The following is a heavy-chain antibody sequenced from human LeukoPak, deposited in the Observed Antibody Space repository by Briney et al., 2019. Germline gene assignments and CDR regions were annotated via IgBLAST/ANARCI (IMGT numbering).Heavy chain of an antibody. J-gene: IGHJ4*02. CDR2: IRYDGSNE. V-gene: IGHV3-33*01. D-gene: IGHD2-8*01. Sequence: PGGSLRLSCAASGFTFSNYGMHWVRQAPGKGLEWVAVIRYDGSNEYYADSVKGRFTLSRDNSKNTLYLQMNSLRAEDTALYFCARGSYCANGVCYARTLDYWGQGTLVTVSS. CDR3: ARGSYCANGVCYARTLDY. CDR1: GFTFSNYG.